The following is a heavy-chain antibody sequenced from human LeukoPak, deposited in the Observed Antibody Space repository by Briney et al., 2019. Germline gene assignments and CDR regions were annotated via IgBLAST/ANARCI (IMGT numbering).Heavy chain of an antibody. CDR3: ARRHGDSLPYFDF. J-gene: IGHJ4*02. CDR2: TYFSGNT. D-gene: IGHD5-24*01. CDR1: GGSISPHY. V-gene: IGHV4-59*11. Sequence: PSETLSLTCTVSGGSISPHYWSWIRKPPGKRLEWIGFTYFSGNTNYNPSLKGRVTISLDRPKNQFSLMLSSVTAADTAVYYCARRHGDSLPYFDFWGQGTLVTVSS.